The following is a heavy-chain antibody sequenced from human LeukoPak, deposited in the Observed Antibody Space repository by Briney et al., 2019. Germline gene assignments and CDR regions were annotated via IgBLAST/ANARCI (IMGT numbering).Heavy chain of an antibody. CDR3: AKDRGSNSGYDWRY. V-gene: IGHV3-35*01. J-gene: IGHJ4*02. CDR1: GFTFSNSD. CDR2: VSWNGSRT. Sequence: GGSLRLSCAASGFTFSNSDMNWVHQAPGKGLEWVSGVSWNGSRTHYADSVKGRFIISRDNSRNTLYLQMNSLRAEDTAVYYCAKDRGSNSGYDWRYWGQGTLVTVSS. D-gene: IGHD5-12*01.